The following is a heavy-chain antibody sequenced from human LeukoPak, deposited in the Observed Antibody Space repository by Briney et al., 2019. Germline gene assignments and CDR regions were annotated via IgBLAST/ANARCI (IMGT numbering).Heavy chain of an antibody. D-gene: IGHD3-22*01. CDR2: ISGSSSYI. CDR3: RGERAAEISSDFFDY. J-gene: IGHJ4*02. CDR1: GFTFSSYA. V-gene: IGHV3-21*01. Sequence: GGSLRLSCAASGFTFSSYAMNWVCQAPGKGLEWVSSISGSSSYINYADSVKGRFTISRDNAKNSLYLQMNSLRAEDTAVYYCRGERAAEISSDFFDYWAKGALVTVSS.